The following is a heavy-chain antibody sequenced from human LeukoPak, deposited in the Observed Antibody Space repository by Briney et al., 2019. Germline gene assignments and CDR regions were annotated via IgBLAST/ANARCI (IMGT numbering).Heavy chain of an antibody. CDR2: ISSSSYI. CDR1: GFTFSSYS. J-gene: IGHJ5*02. V-gene: IGHV3-21*01. D-gene: IGHD2-2*01. CDR3: AGKPNPYQISPWFDP. Sequence: GGSLRLSCAASGFTFSSYSMNWVRQAPGKGLEWVSFISSSSYIYYADSVKGRFTISRDNAKNSLYLQMNSLRAEDTAVYYCAGKPNPYQISPWFDPWGQGTLVTASS.